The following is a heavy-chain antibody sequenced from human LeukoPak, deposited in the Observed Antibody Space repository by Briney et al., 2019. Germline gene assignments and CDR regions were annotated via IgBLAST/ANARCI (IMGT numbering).Heavy chain of an antibody. Sequence: GGSLRLSCAASGFTFSSYWMSWVRQAPGKGLEWVANIKQDGSQKYYGDSVKGRFTISRDNAKNSMYLQMNSLRVEDTAVYYCARDSGNYHFDHCGQGALVTVSS. CDR1: GFTFSSYW. CDR2: IKQDGSQK. CDR3: ARDSGNYHFDH. D-gene: IGHD1-26*01. V-gene: IGHV3-7*01. J-gene: IGHJ4*02.